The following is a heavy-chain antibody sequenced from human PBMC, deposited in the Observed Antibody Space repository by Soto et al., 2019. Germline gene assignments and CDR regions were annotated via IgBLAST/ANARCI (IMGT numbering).Heavy chain of an antibody. V-gene: IGHV1-46*01. CDR3: ARAEELGPIRFDY. CDR2: INPTGGPT. CDR1: GYTFAYYF. J-gene: IGHJ4*02. Sequence: QVQLVQSGAEEKKPGASVKVSCKASGYTFAYYFIHWVRQAPGQGLEWMGVINPTGGPTSYAQKFQGRVTMTRDTSTSTVYMELSSLKSEDTAVYYCARAEELGPIRFDYWGQGTLVTVSS. D-gene: IGHD3-10*01.